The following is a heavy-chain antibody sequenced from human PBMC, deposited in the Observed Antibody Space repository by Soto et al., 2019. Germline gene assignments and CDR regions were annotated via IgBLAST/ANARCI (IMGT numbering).Heavy chain of an antibody. D-gene: IGHD3-3*01. CDR1: GFTFSSYA. J-gene: IGHJ4*02. V-gene: IGHV3-23*01. Sequence: EVQLLESGGGLVQPGGSLRLSCAASGFTFSSYAMTWVRQAPGKGLACVSAISGSGAGTYYADSVKGRFTISRDNSKNTLYLQMNSLRAEDTAVYYCAKGEGLRFLDVGSDHWGQGTLVTVSS. CDR2: ISGSGAGT. CDR3: AKGEGLRFLDVGSDH.